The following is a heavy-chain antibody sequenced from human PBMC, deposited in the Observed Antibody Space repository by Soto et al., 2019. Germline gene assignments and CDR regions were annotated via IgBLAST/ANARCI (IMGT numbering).Heavy chain of an antibody. CDR1: GYTFTSYG. J-gene: IGHJ1*01. CDR2: ISAYNGNT. Sequence: ASVKVSCKASGYTFTSYGISWVRQAPGQGLEWMGWISAYNGNTNYAQKLQGRVTMTTDTSTSTAYMELRSLRSDDTAVYYCASGGGYGDYEEDPMRYFQHWGQGTLVTAPQ. V-gene: IGHV1-18*01. CDR3: ASGGGYGDYEEDPMRYFQH. D-gene: IGHD4-17*01.